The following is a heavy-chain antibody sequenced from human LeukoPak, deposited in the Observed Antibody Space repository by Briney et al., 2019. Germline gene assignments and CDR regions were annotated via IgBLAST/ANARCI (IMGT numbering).Heavy chain of an antibody. D-gene: IGHD3-10*01. CDR2: ISGSGDTT. CDR1: GFTFRTYA. V-gene: IGHV3-23*01. J-gene: IGHJ3*02. Sequence: GGSLRLSCAASGFTFRTYAMNWVRQAPGKGLEWVSAISGSGDTTYYADSVEGRFTISRDNSKDTVYLQMNTLRAGDTAVYYCAKDFLYYFGSGSPNDALDIWGQGQWSPSLQ. CDR3: AKDFLYYFGSGSPNDALDI.